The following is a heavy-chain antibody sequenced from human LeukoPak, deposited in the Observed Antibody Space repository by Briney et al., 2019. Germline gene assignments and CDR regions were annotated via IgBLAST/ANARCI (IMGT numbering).Heavy chain of an antibody. CDR3: ARLGPFHPGIAAAGFQH. V-gene: IGHV3-21*01. D-gene: IGHD6-13*01. CDR1: GFTFSSYS. Sequence: PGGSLRLSCAASGFTFSSYSMNWVRQAPGKGLEWVSSISSSSSYIYYADSVKGRFTISRGNTKNSLYLQMNSLRAEDTAVYYCARLGPFHPGIAAAGFQHWGQGTLVTVSS. J-gene: IGHJ1*01. CDR2: ISSSSSYI.